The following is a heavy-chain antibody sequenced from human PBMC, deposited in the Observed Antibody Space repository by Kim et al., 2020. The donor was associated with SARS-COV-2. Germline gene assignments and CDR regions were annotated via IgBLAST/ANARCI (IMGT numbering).Heavy chain of an antibody. D-gene: IGHD2-15*01. CDR2: ISGSGGST. Sequence: GGSLRLSCAASGFPFSSYAMSWVRQAPGKGLEWVSAISGSGGSTYYADSVKGRFTISRNNSKNTLFLQMNSLRAEDTAVYYCARCLSGGSCYCPLDYWGQGTLVTVSS. J-gene: IGHJ4*02. V-gene: IGHV3-23*01. CDR3: ARCLSGGSCYCPLDY. CDR1: GFPFSSYA.